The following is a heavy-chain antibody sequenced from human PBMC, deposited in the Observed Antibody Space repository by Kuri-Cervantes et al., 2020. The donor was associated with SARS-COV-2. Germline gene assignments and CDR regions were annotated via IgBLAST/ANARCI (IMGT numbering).Heavy chain of an antibody. Sequence: GSLRLSCAVYGGSFSGYYWSWIRQPPGKGLEWIGYIYYSGSTYYNPSLKSRVTISVDTSKNQFSLKLSSVTAADTAVYYCARRSGYYPYYFDYWGQGTLVTVSS. CDR2: IYYSGST. V-gene: IGHV4-34*01. J-gene: IGHJ4*02. D-gene: IGHD3-22*01. CDR3: ARRSGYYPYYFDY. CDR1: GGSFSGYY.